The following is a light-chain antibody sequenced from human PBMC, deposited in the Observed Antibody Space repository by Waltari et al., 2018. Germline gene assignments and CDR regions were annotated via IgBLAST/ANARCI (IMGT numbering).Light chain of an antibody. Sequence: AIQMAQSPSSLSAYVGDRVTISCRTSQGIGNDLGWSQQKPGKAPKLRIYAASSLQSGVSSRFSGSGSGTEFTLTISSLQPEDFATYYCLQDYDYPFTFGPGTKVEI. CDR3: LQDYDYPFT. CDR1: QGIGND. J-gene: IGKJ3*01. CDR2: AAS. V-gene: IGKV1-6*01.